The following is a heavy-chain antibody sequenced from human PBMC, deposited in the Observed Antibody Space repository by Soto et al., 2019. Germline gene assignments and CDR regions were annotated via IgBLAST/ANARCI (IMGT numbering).Heavy chain of an antibody. CDR1: GYTFTSYD. CDR2: MNPNGANT. Sequence: GASVKVSCKASGYTFTSYDINWVRQATVQGLEWMGGMNPNGANTGYAQKFQGRVTMTRNTSTSTAYMELSSLRSEDTAVYYCARGQTCYDILTGYYRVGLGLNWG. D-gene: IGHD3-9*01. J-gene: IGHJ1*01. CDR3: ARGQTCYDILTGYYRVGLGLN. V-gene: IGHV1-8*01.